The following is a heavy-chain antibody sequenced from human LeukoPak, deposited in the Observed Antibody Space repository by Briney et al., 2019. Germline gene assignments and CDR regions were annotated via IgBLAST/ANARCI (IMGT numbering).Heavy chain of an antibody. CDR3: ARDGNYGLSWFDP. CDR2: INSDGSST. J-gene: IGHJ5*02. CDR1: GFTFSSYW. V-gene: IGHV3-74*01. D-gene: IGHD3-16*01. Sequence: GGSLRLSCAASGFTFSSYWMHWVRQVPGKGLVWVSRINSDGSSTTYADSVKGRFTISRDNSKNTVYLQMNSLRAEDTAVYYCARDGNYGLSWFDPWGQGTLVTVSS.